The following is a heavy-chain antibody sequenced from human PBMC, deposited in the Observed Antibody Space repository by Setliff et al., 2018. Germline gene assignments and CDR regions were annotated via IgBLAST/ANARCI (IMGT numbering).Heavy chain of an antibody. CDR3: AVAVAGGDYYYYYYYMDV. J-gene: IGHJ6*03. Sequence: PSETLSLTCTVSGGSISSGSYYWSWIRQPAGKGLEWIGHIYTSGSTNYNPSLKGRVTISVDTSKSQFSLKLSSVTAADTAVYYCAVAVAGGDYYYYYYYMDVWGKGTTVTVSS. CDR1: GGSISSGSYY. CDR2: IYTSGST. D-gene: IGHD6-19*01. V-gene: IGHV4-61*09.